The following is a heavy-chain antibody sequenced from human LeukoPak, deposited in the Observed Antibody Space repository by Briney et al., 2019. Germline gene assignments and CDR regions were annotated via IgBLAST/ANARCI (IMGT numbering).Heavy chain of an antibody. V-gene: IGHV1-18*01. Sequence: ASVNVSCKASGYTFTSYGVSWVRQAPGQGLEWMGWISTYTGGTNYAQKLQGRLTMTTDTSASTAFMELRSLTSDDTAVYYCTRATIPAAGIDYRGQGTLVTVSS. D-gene: IGHD6-13*01. CDR1: GYTFTSYG. J-gene: IGHJ4*02. CDR3: TRATIPAAGIDY. CDR2: ISTYTGGT.